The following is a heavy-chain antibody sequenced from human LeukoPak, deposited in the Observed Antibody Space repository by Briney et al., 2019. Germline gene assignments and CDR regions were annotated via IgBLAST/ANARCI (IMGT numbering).Heavy chain of an antibody. V-gene: IGHV4-30-4*01. CDR1: GGSISSGDYY. J-gene: IGHJ5*02. Sequence: NTSETLSLTCTVSGGSISSGDYYWSWIRQPPGKGLEWIGYTYYSGSTYYSPSLKSRATISVDTSKNQFSLKLTSVTAADTAVYYCARPYYYDSRIDPWGQGTLVTVSS. CDR3: ARPYYYDSRIDP. D-gene: IGHD3-22*01. CDR2: TYYSGST.